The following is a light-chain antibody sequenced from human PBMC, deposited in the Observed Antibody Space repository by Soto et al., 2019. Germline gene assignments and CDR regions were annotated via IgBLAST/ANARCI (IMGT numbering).Light chain of an antibody. CDR3: QQSYSTHLT. V-gene: IGKV1-39*01. Sequence: DIQMTQSPSSLSASVGDRVTITCRANYNIRNSLNWYQQKPREAPKLLIYASSSLESGVPSRFSYSAGFEDLSLRIKTLQPEDFPTDYCQQSYSTHLTVGQGTKVDIK. CDR2: ASS. J-gene: IGKJ1*01. CDR1: YNIRNS.